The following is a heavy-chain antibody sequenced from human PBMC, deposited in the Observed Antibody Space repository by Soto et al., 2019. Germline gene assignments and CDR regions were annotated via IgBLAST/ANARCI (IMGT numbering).Heavy chain of an antibody. CDR3: ASTNEACSSSSCYSI. J-gene: IGHJ4*02. CDR2: ISGDSNYI. CDR1: GFTFCSYS. Sequence: XGCLRLSSAASGFTFCSYSMNWVRQAPGKGPEWVSSISGDSNYIYYADSVKGRFTISRDNAKNSLYLQMSSLRGEDTAVYYCASTNEACSSSSCYSIWGQGTLVTVSS. D-gene: IGHD2-15*01. V-gene: IGHV3-21*01.